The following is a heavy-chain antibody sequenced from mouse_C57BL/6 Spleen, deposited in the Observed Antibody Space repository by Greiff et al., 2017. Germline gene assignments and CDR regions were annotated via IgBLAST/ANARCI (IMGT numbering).Heavy chain of an antibody. CDR2: IYPGSGNT. D-gene: IGHD2-5*01. CDR3: ARGSNYGFAY. CDR1: GYTFTDYY. Sequence: QVQLQQPGAELVRPGASVKLSCKASGYTFTDYYINWVKQRPGQGLEWIARIYPGSGNTYYNEKFKGKATLTAEKSSSTAYMQLSSLTSEDSAVYFCARGSNYGFAYWGQGTLVTVSA. J-gene: IGHJ3*01. V-gene: IGHV1-76*01.